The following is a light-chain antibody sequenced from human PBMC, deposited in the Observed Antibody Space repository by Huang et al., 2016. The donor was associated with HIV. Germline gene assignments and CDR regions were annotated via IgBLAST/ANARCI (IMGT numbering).Light chain of an antibody. CDR2: WAS. Sequence: DIIMSQSPESLTVSLGERATLNCRSSQSVYASSTSKDDMAWFQQKPGQPPKLLLFWASSREVGVPDRFSGSGSGTHFTLTIANLQPEDAAIYYCQQYYSLPQTFGQGTRV. CDR3: QQYYSLPQT. CDR1: QSVYASSTSKDD. J-gene: IGKJ1*01. V-gene: IGKV4-1*01.